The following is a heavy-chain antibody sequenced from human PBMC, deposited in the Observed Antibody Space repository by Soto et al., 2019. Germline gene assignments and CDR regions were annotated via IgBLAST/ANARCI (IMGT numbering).Heavy chain of an antibody. D-gene: IGHD6-19*01. V-gene: IGHV3-7*05. J-gene: IGHJ4*02. CDR1: GFTFITYW. Sequence: EVLLVESGGGLVQPGGSLRLSCAASGFTFITYWMSWVRQAPGKGLEWVANIKQDGSEQFYVDSVKGRFTISRDNAKNSLSLQMNSLRAEDTAVYFCARLPHPGIAVAGTVYWGQGTLLTVSS. CDR3: ARLPHPGIAVAGTVY. CDR2: IKQDGSEQ.